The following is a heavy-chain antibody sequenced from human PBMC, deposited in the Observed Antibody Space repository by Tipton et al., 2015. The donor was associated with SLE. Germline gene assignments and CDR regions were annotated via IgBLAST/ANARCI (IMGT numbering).Heavy chain of an antibody. D-gene: IGHD1-1*01. CDR2: ISYDGSNK. CDR1: GFTFSSYA. V-gene: IGHV3-30-3*01. J-gene: IGHJ4*02. Sequence: SLRLSCAASGFTFSSYAMHWVRQAPGKGLEWVAVISYDGSNKYYADSVKGRFTISRDNSKNTLYLQMNSLRAEDTAVYYCAKAGSSWGQGTLVTVSS. CDR3: AKAGSS.